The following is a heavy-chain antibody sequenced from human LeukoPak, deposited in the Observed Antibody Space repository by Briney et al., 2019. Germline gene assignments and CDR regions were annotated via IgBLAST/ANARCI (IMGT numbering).Heavy chain of an antibody. CDR1: GFTFSSYA. CDR2: ISGSGGST. CDR3: ARACGGDCYGAFDI. Sequence: PGGSLRLSCAASGFTFSSYAMSWVRQAPGKGLEWVSAISGSGGSTYYADSAKGRFTISRDNSKNTLYLQMNSLRAEDTAVYYCARACGGDCYGAFDIWGQGTMVTVSS. J-gene: IGHJ3*02. V-gene: IGHV3-23*01. D-gene: IGHD2-21*02.